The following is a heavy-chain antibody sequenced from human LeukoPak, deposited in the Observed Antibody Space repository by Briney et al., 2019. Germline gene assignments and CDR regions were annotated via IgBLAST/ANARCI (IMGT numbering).Heavy chain of an antibody. CDR3: ARGGVAASVDY. CDR1: GGSVFSGSYY. CDR2: IYYTGST. D-gene: IGHD2-15*01. J-gene: IGHJ4*02. Sequence: SETLPLTCTVSGGSVFSGSYYWGWIRQPPGKALEWIGYIYYTGSTKYNPSLKSRVTISIGTSRTQFSLMLSSVTAADTAVYYCARGGVAASVDYWGQGTLVSVSS. V-gene: IGHV4-61*01.